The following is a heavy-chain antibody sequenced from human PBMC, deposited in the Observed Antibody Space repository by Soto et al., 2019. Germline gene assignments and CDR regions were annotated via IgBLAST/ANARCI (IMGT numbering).Heavy chain of an antibody. CDR1: GFIFSGSA. CDR2: ILSKAGNYAT. CDR3: IRGGSPYYYDY. J-gene: IGHJ4*02. Sequence: EVQLVEYGGGLVQPGGSLKLSCAASGFIFSGSAVHWVRQASGKGLEWVGRILSKAGNYATAYPASMKGRFTISRDDSENTAFPQMNSLKTEDTDVYYCIRGGSPYYYDYWGQLTLVAVSS. V-gene: IGHV3-73*01.